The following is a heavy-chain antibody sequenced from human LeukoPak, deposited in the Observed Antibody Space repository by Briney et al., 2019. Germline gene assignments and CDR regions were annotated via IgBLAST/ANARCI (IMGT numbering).Heavy chain of an antibody. J-gene: IGHJ4*02. CDR2: INHSGST. V-gene: IGHV4-34*01. CDR3: ARAYYCDSSGYYLGLDY. D-gene: IGHD3-22*01. CDR1: GGSFSGYY. Sequence: PSETLSPTCAVYGGSFSGYYWSWIRQPPGKGLEWIGEINHSGSTNYNPSLKSRVTISVDTSKNQFSLKLSSVTAADTAVYYCARAYYCDSSGYYLGLDYWGQGTLVTVSS.